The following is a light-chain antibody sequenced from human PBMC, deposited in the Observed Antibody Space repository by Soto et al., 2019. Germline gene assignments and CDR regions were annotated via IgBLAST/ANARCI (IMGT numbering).Light chain of an antibody. CDR3: QEGSNWPPWT. J-gene: IGKJ5*01. CDR1: QSVSSY. V-gene: IGKV3-11*01. Sequence: EIVLTQSPATLSLSPGKRATLSCRASQSVSSYLAWYQQKPGQAPRLLIYDASNRATGIPARFSGSGSGTDFTLTICSLEPEDFAVYDCQEGSNWPPWTFGQGTRLEIK. CDR2: DAS.